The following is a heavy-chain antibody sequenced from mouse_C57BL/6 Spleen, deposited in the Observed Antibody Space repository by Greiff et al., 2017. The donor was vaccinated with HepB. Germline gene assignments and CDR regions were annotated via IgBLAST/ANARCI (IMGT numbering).Heavy chain of an antibody. D-gene: IGHD1-1*01. J-gene: IGHJ4*01. V-gene: IGHV1-47*01. CDR2: FHPYNDDT. CDR1: GYTFTTYP. Sequence: QVQLQQSGAELVKPGASVKMSCKASGYTFTTYPIEWMKQNHGKSLEWIGNFHPYNDDTKYNEKFKGKATLTVEKSSSTVYLELSLLTSDDSAVYYCASPLLLREPAMDYWGQGTSVTVSS. CDR3: ASPLLLREPAMDY.